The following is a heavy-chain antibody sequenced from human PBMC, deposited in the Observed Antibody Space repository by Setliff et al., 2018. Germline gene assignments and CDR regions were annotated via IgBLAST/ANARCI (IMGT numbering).Heavy chain of an antibody. Sequence: PSETLSLTCAVYGGSFSGYYWSWIRQPPGKGLEWIGQIHHSGYTNYNPSLKSRVAISIDTSKNQFSLKLTSVTAADTAVYYCARAPQYSNFWYALSWFDPWGQGTLVTVSS. CDR2: IHHSGYT. D-gene: IGHD3-3*01. CDR1: GGSFSGYY. CDR3: ARAPQYSNFWYALSWFDP. J-gene: IGHJ5*02. V-gene: IGHV4-34*01.